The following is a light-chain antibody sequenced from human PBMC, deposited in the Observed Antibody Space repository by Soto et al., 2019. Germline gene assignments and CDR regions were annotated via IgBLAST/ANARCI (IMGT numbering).Light chain of an antibody. Sequence: QSVLTQPASVSGSPGQSITISCTGTSSDVGGYNYVSWYQQHPGKAPKLMIYEVSNRPSAVSNRFSGSKSGNTASLTISGLQAEDEAEYYCRSYTSSSTLGVFGTGTTVTVL. V-gene: IGLV2-14*01. CDR2: EVS. CDR3: RSYTSSSTLGV. CDR1: SSDVGGYNY. J-gene: IGLJ1*01.